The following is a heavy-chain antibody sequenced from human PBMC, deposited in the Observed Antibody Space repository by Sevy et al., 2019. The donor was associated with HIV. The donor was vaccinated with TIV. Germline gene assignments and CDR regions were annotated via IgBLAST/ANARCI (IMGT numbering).Heavy chain of an antibody. D-gene: IGHD5-12*01. CDR1: GFTFSDYY. V-gene: IGHV3-11*04. CDR2: ISGSGDTI. CDR3: ARDDRGYSGYDRGNFDY. J-gene: IGHJ4*02. Sequence: GGSLRLSCAASGFTFSDYYMSWIRQAPGKGLQWISYISGSGDTIYYADSLKGRFTISRDNAKNSLYLQMNSLRAEDTAVYYCARDDRGYSGYDRGNFDYWGQGTLVTVSS.